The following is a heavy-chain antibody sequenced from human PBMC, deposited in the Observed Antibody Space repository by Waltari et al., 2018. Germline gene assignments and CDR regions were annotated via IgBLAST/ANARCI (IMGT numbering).Heavy chain of an antibody. CDR3: ARDRTRVGGMDV. CDR1: GLTVSSNY. V-gene: IGHV3-53*01. J-gene: IGHJ6*02. CDR2: IDAGGTT. Sequence: VQLVESGGGLIQPGGSLRLSCVASGLTVSSNYMTWVRQAPGKGREWVSIIDAGGTTYYADSVKGRFAISTDNSKNTLYLQMNSLRVEDTSVYYCARDRTRVGGMDVWGQGTTVTVSS. D-gene: IGHD4-17*01.